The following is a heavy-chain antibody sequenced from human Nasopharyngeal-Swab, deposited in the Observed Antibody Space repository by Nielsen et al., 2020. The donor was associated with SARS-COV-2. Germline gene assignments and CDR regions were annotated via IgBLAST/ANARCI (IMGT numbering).Heavy chain of an antibody. Sequence: SVKVSCKASAGTFSSYAVSWVRQAPGQGLEWMGGIIPIFGTANYAQKFQGRVAITADESTSTAFMELSSLRSEDTAVYYCAGWVTMIRGATFDIWGQGTMVTVSS. CDR1: AGTFSSYA. J-gene: IGHJ3*02. V-gene: IGHV1-69*13. CDR3: AGWVTMIRGATFDI. D-gene: IGHD3-10*01. CDR2: IIPIFGTA.